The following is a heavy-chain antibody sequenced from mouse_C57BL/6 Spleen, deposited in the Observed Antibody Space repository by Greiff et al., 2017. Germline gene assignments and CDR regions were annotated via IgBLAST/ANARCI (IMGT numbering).Heavy chain of an antibody. D-gene: IGHD2-10*01. V-gene: IGHV1-15*01. Sequence: QVQLKESGAELVRPGASVTLSCKASGYTFTDYEMHWVKQTPVHGLEWIGAIDPETGGTAYNQKFKGKAILTADKSSSTAYMELRSLTSEDSAVYYCSYPDDWGQGTTRTVSS. CDR3: SYPDD. CDR2: IDPETGGT. J-gene: IGHJ2*01. CDR1: GYTFTDYE.